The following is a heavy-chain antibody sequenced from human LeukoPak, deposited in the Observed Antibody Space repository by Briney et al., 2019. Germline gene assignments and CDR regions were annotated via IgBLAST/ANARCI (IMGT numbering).Heavy chain of an antibody. J-gene: IGHJ4*02. Sequence: GESLKISCKSSGYSFTSYWIGWVRQMPGKGLEWMGIIYPGDSDIRYSPSFQGQVTISADKSISTAYLQWSSLMASDTAMYFCARFDDASSGFYYYDYWGQGTLVTV. CDR2: IYPGDSDI. V-gene: IGHV5-51*01. D-gene: IGHD3-22*01. CDR1: GYSFTSYW. CDR3: ARFDDASSGFYYYDY.